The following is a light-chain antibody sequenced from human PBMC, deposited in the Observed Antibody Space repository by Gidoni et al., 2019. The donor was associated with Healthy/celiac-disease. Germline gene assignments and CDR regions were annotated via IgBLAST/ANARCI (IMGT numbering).Light chain of an antibody. J-gene: IGKJ1*01. Sequence: DIQMTQSPSTLSASVGDRVTITCRASPSISSWLAWYQQKPGKAPKLRIYKAASLESGVPSRFSGSGSGTEFTLTIRSLQPDDFATYYCQQYNSYSTFGQGTKVEIK. CDR1: PSISSW. CDR3: QQYNSYST. V-gene: IGKV1-5*03. CDR2: KAA.